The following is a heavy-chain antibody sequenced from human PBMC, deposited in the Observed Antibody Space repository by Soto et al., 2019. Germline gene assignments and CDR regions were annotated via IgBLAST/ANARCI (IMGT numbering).Heavy chain of an antibody. D-gene: IGHD3-3*01. CDR2: IYYSGST. V-gene: IGHV4-39*01. CDR1: GGSISSSSYY. J-gene: IGHJ4*02. CDR3: ARLRGRALRFSTIPFDY. Sequence: SETLSLTCTVSGGSISSSSYYWGWIRQPPGKGLEWIGSIYYSGSTYYNPSLKSRVTISVDTSKNQFSLKLSSVTAADTAVYYCARLRGRALRFSTIPFDYWGQGTLVTVS.